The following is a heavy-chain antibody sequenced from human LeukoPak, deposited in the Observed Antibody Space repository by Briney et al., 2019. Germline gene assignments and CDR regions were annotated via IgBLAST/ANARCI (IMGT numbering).Heavy chain of an antibody. CDR2: ISTSSSYI. CDR1: GFTFSSYS. V-gene: IGHV3-21*01. CDR3: ARDSLSLTSYDSKFDY. J-gene: IGHJ4*02. D-gene: IGHD2-2*01. Sequence: PGGSLRLSCAASGFTFSSYSMNWVRQAPGKGLEWVSSISTSSSYIYYADSVKGRFTISRDNAKESLYLEMNSLRVEDTAVYYCARDSLSLTSYDSKFDYWGQGTLVTVSS.